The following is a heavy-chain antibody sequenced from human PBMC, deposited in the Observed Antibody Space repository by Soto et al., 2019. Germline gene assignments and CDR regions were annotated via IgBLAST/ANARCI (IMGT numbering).Heavy chain of an antibody. CDR1: GGTFSGYA. CDR2: IIPLFGTA. Sequence: SSVKVSCNASGGTFSGYAISWVRQAPGQGLEWMGGIIPLFGTANYAQKFKGRVTITADESTSTAYMELSSLRSEDAAVYYCARTGLDTAMVKQRYYYYEYYGMDVWGQGTTVTVSS. V-gene: IGHV1-69*13. J-gene: IGHJ6*02. CDR3: ARTGLDTAMVKQRYYYYEYYGMDV. D-gene: IGHD5-18*01.